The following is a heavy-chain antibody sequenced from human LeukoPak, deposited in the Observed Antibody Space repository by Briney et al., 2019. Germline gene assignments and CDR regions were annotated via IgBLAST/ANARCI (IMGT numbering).Heavy chain of an antibody. CDR3: AKSSVRTNSGDY. Sequence: PGGSLRLSCAASGFTVSNNYMSWVRQAPGKGLEWVSAISGSGGSTYYADSVKGRFTISRDNSKNTLYLQMNSLRAEDTAVYYCAKSSVRTNSGDYWGQGTLVTVSS. J-gene: IGHJ4*02. CDR2: ISGSGGST. D-gene: IGHD2-8*01. CDR1: GFTVSNNY. V-gene: IGHV3-23*01.